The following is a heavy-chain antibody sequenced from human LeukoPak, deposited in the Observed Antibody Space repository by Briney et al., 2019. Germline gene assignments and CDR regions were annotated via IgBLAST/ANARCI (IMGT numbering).Heavy chain of an antibody. CDR1: GFTFSSYG. J-gene: IGHJ3*02. CDR3: ARENGYSSGWYPAFDI. Sequence: GGSLRLSCAASGFTFSSYGMSWVRQAPGKGLEWVSAISGSGGSTYYADSVKGRFTISRDNAKNSLYLQMNSLRAEDTAVYYCARENGYSSGWYPAFDIWGQGTMVTVSS. CDR2: ISGSGGST. D-gene: IGHD6-19*01. V-gene: IGHV3-23*01.